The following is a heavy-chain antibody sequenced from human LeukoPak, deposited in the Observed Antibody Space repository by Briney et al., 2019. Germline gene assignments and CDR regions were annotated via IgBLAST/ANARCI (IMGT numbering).Heavy chain of an antibody. Sequence: KASETLSLTCSVSGGSINSNNYYWGWIRQPPGKGLEWIGSIYYSGNTYYNPSLKSRVTISVDTSKNQFSLKLSSVTAADTAVYYCARRGIGPFDFWGQGTLVTVSS. CDR2: IYYSGNT. CDR1: GGSINSNNYY. D-gene: IGHD1-14*01. CDR3: ARRGIGPFDF. V-gene: IGHV4-39*01. J-gene: IGHJ4*02.